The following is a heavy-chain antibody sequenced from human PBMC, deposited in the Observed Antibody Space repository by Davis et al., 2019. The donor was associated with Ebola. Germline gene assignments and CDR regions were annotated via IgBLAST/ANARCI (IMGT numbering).Heavy chain of an antibody. D-gene: IGHD3-22*01. CDR3: ARTAYYDSSGYYGSFDY. Sequence: GESLKISCKGSGYSFTSYWIGWVRQMPGKGLEWMGIIYPGDSETRYSPSFQGQVTISADKSISTAYLQWSSLKASDTAMYYCARTAYYDSSGYYGSFDYWGQGTLVTVSS. V-gene: IGHV5-51*01. CDR1: GYSFTSYW. CDR2: IYPGDSET. J-gene: IGHJ4*02.